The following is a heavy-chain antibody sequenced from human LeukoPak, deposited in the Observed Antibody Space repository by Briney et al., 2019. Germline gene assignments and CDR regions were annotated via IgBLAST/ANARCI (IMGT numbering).Heavy chain of an antibody. Sequence: PSETLSLTCAVYGGSFSGYYWSWIRQPPGKGLEWIGEINHSGSTNYNPSLKSRVTISVDTSKNQFSLKLSSVTAADTAVYYCARGHDYGDTPWGQGTLVTVSS. CDR1: GGSFSGYY. V-gene: IGHV4-34*01. CDR3: ARGHDYGDTP. J-gene: IGHJ5*02. CDR2: INHSGST. D-gene: IGHD4-17*01.